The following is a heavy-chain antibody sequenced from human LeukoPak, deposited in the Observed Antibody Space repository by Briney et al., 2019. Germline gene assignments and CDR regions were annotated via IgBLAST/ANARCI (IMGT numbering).Heavy chain of an antibody. CDR1: GFTFSSYG. J-gene: IGHJ4*02. Sequence: GGSLRLSCAASGFTFSSYGMHWVRQAPGKGLEWVANIKEDGSQKYFVDSVKGRFTISRDNAKNSLYLQMNSLRAEDTAVYYCARVFGGYDYSDYWGQGTLVTVSS. CDR2: IKEDGSQK. D-gene: IGHD5-12*01. V-gene: IGHV3-7*01. CDR3: ARVFGGYDYSDY.